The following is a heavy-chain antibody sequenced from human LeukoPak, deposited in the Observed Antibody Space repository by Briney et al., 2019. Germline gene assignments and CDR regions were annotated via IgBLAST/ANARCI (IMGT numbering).Heavy chain of an antibody. D-gene: IGHD7-27*01. Sequence: PGGSLRLSCAASGFTFNSYAMSWLRQAPGKGLEWVSAISGSGGSTYYADSVKGRFTISRDNSKNTLYLQMNSLRAEDTAVYYCAKDGGLWVSAHWGDSWGRGTLVTVSS. J-gene: IGHJ4*02. V-gene: IGHV3-23*01. CDR1: GFTFNSYA. CDR3: AKDGGLWVSAHWGDS. CDR2: ISGSGGST.